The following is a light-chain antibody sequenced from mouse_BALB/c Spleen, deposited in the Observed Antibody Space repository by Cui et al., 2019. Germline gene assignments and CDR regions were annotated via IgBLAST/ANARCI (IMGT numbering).Light chain of an antibody. CDR3: QQWSSYPRT. Sequence: QIVLTQSPALIPASPGEKVTMTCSASSSISYIHWYQQKPGSSPRLLIYDTSNLASGVPGRFSGSGSGTSYSLTISRMEAEDAATYYCQQWSSYPRTFGGGTKLEIK. CDR2: DTS. J-gene: IGKJ1*01. CDR1: SSISY. V-gene: IGKV4-55*01.